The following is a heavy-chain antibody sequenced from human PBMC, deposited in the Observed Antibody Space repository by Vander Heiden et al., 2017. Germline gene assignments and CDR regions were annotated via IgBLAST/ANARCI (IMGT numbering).Heavy chain of an antibody. CDR3: GRDPQPRDAYNLDY. CDR1: GFVFSDYN. J-gene: IGHJ4*02. V-gene: IGHV3-11*01. D-gene: IGHD1-1*01. Sequence: QVQLVESGGGLVKPGGSLRLSCAASGFVFSDYNMIWIPQAPGEGLGVVSNIYPWGDCQYYADSVKGRFPNPRENARNSIYLQMNRLKVDETAVYYCGRDPQPRDAYNLDYWGQGTLVTVSS. CDR2: IYPWGDCQ.